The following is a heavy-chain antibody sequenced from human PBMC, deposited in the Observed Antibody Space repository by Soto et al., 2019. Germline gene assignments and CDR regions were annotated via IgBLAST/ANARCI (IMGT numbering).Heavy chain of an antibody. J-gene: IGHJ4*02. V-gene: IGHV5-51*01. Sequence: GESLKISCKGSGYSFTSHWIGWVRQMPGKGLEWMGIIFPGDSDTTYSPSFQGQVTISADKSISTAYLQWSSLKASDTAMYCCARQLYYGSGTYYNASGYFDLWGQGTLVTVSS. CDR2: IFPGDSDT. CDR3: ARQLYYGSGTYYNASGYFDL. CDR1: GYSFTSHW. D-gene: IGHD3-10*01.